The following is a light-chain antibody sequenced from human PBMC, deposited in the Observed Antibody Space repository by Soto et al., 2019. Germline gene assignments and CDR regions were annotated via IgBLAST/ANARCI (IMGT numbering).Light chain of an antibody. V-gene: IGKV3-20*01. CDR3: QQYGSSPPYT. J-gene: IGKJ2*01. Sequence: EVVLTQSPGTLSLSPGERATVSCRASQSVSNNYLAWYQQKPGQAPRLLIFGSSDRATGIPDRFSGSGSGTDFTLTISRLEPEDFAMYYCQQYGSSPPYTFGLGTKLEIK. CDR1: QSVSNNY. CDR2: GSS.